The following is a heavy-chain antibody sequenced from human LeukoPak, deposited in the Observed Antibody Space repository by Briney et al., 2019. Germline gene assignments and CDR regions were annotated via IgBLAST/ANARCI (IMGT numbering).Heavy chain of an antibody. CDR1: GFTFSSYS. D-gene: IGHD3-16*01. J-gene: IGHJ4*02. Sequence: GGSLRLSCAASGFTFSSYSMNWVRQAPGKGLEWVAYIRYDGSQKCYGDSVKGRFTISRDNSKNTVYLQMNSLRDEDTAVYYCARDLLSLPHKYFDSWGQGTLVTVSS. V-gene: IGHV3-30*02. CDR3: ARDLLSLPHKYFDS. CDR2: IRYDGSQK.